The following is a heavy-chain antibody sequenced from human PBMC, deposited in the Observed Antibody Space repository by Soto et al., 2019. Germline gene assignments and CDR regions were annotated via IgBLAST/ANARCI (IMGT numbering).Heavy chain of an antibody. CDR3: AKVGLFRNGYMGMVRRDY. Sequence: EVQLLESGGGLVQPGGSLRLSCVASGFTFSSYAMSWVRQAPGKGLEWVSGITDGGGSTFYADSLKGRFTISRDNSKNTLYLQMSSLRAEDTAVYYCAKVGLFRNGYMGMVRRDYWGQGTLVTVSS. J-gene: IGHJ4*02. V-gene: IGHV3-23*01. CDR1: GFTFSSYA. D-gene: IGHD5-18*01. CDR2: ITDGGGST.